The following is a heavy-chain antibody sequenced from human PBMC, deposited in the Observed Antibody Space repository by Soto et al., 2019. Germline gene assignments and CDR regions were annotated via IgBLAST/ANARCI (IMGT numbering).Heavy chain of an antibody. CDR2: IYYSGST. J-gene: IGHJ4*02. CDR1: GGSISSSSYY. V-gene: IGHV4-39*01. CDR3: ARLPALLRYFDWPIFDY. Sequence: QLQLQESGPGLVKPSETLSLTCTVSGGSISSSSYYWGWIRQPPGKGLEWIGSIYYSGSTYYNPSLKSRVTISVDTSKNQFSLKLSSVTAADTAVYYCARLPALLRYFDWPIFDYWGQGTLVTVSS. D-gene: IGHD3-9*01.